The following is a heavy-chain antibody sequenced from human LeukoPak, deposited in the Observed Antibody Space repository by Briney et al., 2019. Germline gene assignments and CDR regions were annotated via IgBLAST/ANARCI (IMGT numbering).Heavy chain of an antibody. CDR3: ARDSVTIVVAPRYYFDY. Sequence: ASVKVSCKASGYTFTSYYMHWVRQAPGQGLEWMGIINPSGGSTSYAQKFQGRVTMTRDMSTSTVYMELSSLRSEDTAVYYCARDSVTIVVAPRYYFDYWGQGTLVTVSS. V-gene: IGHV1-46*01. CDR2: INPSGGST. CDR1: GYTFTSYY. J-gene: IGHJ4*02. D-gene: IGHD3-22*01.